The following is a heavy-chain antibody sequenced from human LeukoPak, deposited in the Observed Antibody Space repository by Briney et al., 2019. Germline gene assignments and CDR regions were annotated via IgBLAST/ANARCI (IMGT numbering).Heavy chain of an antibody. CDR1: GFTFSSYS. Sequence: PAGSLRLSCAASGFTFSSYSMNWVRQAPGKGLEWVSYISSSSSTIYYAGSVKGRFTISRDNAKNSLFLQMNSLRAEDTAVYYCARSRGSSGSYPFDYWGQGTLVTVSS. CDR2: ISSSSSTI. J-gene: IGHJ4*02. D-gene: IGHD1-26*01. V-gene: IGHV3-48*01. CDR3: ARSRGSSGSYPFDY.